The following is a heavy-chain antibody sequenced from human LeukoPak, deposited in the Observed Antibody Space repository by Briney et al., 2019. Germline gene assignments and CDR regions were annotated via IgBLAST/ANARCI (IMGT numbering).Heavy chain of an antibody. CDR3: SRQSAGWYLPDY. CDR2: IYPDDSET. Sequence: GESLKISCKGSGYSFTSYWIGWVRQMPGKGLEWVGIIYPDDSETKYSPSFQGQVSISADKSINTAYLQWGSVKASDSALYYCSRQSAGWYLPDYWGQGTLVTVSS. J-gene: IGHJ4*02. CDR1: GYSFTSYW. V-gene: IGHV5-51*01. D-gene: IGHD6-19*01.